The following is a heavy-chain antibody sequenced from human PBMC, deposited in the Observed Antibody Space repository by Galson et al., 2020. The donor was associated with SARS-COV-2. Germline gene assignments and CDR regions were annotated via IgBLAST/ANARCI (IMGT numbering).Heavy chain of an antibody. CDR2: IYSGGST. CDR3: ARDPYDYGGNYGMDV. D-gene: IGHD4-17*01. V-gene: IGHV3-53*01. Sequence: METGGSLRLSCAASGFTVSSNYMSWVRQAPGKGLEWVSVIYSGGSTYYADSVKGRFTISRDNSKNTLYLQMNSLRAEDTAVYYCARDPYDYGGNYGMDVWGQGTTVTVSS. J-gene: IGHJ6*02. CDR1: GFTVSSNY.